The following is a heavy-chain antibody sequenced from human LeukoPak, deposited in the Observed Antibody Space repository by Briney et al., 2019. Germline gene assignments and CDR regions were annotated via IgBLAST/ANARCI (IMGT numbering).Heavy chain of an antibody. J-gene: IGHJ4*02. CDR3: ARVQYSSGWYLGGYFDY. CDR1: GFTFSSYG. V-gene: IGHV3-48*03. Sequence: GGSLRLSCAASGFTFSSYGMNWVRQAPGKGLEWVSYISSSGSTIYYADSVKGRFTISRDNAKNSLYLQMNSLRAEDTAVYYCARVQYSSGWYLGGYFDYWGQGTLVTVSS. D-gene: IGHD6-19*01. CDR2: ISSSGSTI.